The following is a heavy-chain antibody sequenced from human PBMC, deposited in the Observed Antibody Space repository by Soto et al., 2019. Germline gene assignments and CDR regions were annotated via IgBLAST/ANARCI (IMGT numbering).Heavy chain of an antibody. CDR2: IIPIFGTA. D-gene: IGHD6-6*01. V-gene: IGHV1-69*13. CDR1: GYTFTTHG. Sequence: SVKVSCKASGYTFTTHGISWVRQAPGQGLEWMGGIIPIFGTANYAQKLQGRVTITADESTSTAYMELSSLRSEDTAVYYCARGGIAARPFDYWGQGTLVTVSS. J-gene: IGHJ4*02. CDR3: ARGGIAARPFDY.